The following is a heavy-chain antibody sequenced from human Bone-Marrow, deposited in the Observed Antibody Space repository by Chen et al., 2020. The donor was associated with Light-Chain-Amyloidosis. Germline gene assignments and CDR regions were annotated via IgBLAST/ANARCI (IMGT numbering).Heavy chain of an antibody. V-gene: IGHV3-53*01. Sequence: GAVKDRFIISRDNSKSTLYLQMNSLRAGDTAVYFCTRKGGYFDFWGQGSLVTVSS. J-gene: IGHJ4*02. CDR3: TRKGGYFDF. D-gene: IGHD3-10*01.